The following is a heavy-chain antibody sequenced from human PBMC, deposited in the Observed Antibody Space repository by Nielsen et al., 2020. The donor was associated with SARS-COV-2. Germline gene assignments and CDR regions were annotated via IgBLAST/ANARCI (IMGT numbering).Heavy chain of an antibody. J-gene: IGHJ4*02. V-gene: IGHV3-23*01. CDR2: ISGSGGST. D-gene: IGHD1-7*01. Sequence: GESLKISCAASGFTFSSYAMSWVRQAPGKGLEWVSAISGSGGSTYYADSVKGRFTISRDNSKNTLYLQMNSLRAEDTAVYYCASPKGYNWNSRYPFDYWGQGTLVTVSS. CDR3: ASPKGYNWNSRYPFDY. CDR1: GFTFSSYA.